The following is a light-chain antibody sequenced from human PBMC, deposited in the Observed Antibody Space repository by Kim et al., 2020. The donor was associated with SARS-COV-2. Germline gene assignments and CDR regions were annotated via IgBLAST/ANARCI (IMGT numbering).Light chain of an antibody. Sequence: GQKVTISCSGSSSNMVNNYVSWYQQLPGTAPKLLIYDNNKRPSGIPDRFSGSKSGTSATLGITGLQTGDEADYYCGTWDSSLSAVVFGGGTQLTVL. CDR3: GTWDSSLSAVV. CDR2: DNN. V-gene: IGLV1-51*01. J-gene: IGLJ2*01. CDR1: SSNMVNNY.